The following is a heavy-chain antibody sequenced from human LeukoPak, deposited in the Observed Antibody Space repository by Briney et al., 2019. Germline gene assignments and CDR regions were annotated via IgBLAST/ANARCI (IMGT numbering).Heavy chain of an antibody. D-gene: IGHD2-15*01. J-gene: IGHJ4*02. V-gene: IGHV3-21*01. CDR2: ISSSGSYI. CDR3: ATSLRTGGIFDY. CDR1: GFTFRSFT. Sequence: TGGSRGLPGAASGFTFRSFTMNGVAQAPGKGWEGVSSISSSGSYIYYADSVKGRFTISRDNAKNSLYLQMNSLRAEDTAVYYCATSLRTGGIFDYWGQGTLVTVSS.